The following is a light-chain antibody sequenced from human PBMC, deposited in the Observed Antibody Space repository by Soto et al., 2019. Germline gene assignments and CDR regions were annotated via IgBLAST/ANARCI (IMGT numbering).Light chain of an antibody. Sequence: DIQMTQSPSSLSASVGDTITITCRASQGISNSLNWYQLRPGEAPKLLIYDASNLAPGVPSRFSGSGSGTRFTFTVSSLQTEDIATYYCHQYNNDPFTFGPGTKVDLK. CDR1: QGISNS. CDR2: DAS. CDR3: HQYNNDPFT. J-gene: IGKJ3*01. V-gene: IGKV1-33*01.